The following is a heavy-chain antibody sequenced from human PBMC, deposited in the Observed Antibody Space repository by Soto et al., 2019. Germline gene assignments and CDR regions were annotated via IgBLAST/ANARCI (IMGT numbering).Heavy chain of an antibody. D-gene: IGHD2-15*01. V-gene: IGHV3-23*01. CDR1: GFTFSSYA. CDR2: ISGSGGST. CDR3: AKVPRVYCSGGSCWGDY. J-gene: IGHJ4*02. Sequence: GGSLRLSCAASGFTFSSYAMSWVRQAPGKGLVWVSAISGSGGSTYYADSVKGRFTISRDNSKNTLYLQMNSLRAEDTAVYYCAKVPRVYCSGGSCWGDYWGQGTLVTVSS.